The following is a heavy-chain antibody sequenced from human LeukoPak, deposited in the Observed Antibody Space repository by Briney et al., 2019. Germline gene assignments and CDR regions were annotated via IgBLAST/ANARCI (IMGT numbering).Heavy chain of an antibody. Sequence: SETLSLTCTVSGYSISSGYYWGWIRQPPGKGLEWIGNIYHSGSTYYNPSLKSRVTISVDTSKNQFSLKLSSVTAADTAVYYCAAYPMKEGPFDYWGQGTLVTVSS. CDR3: AAYPMKEGPFDY. V-gene: IGHV4-38-2*02. CDR1: GYSISSGYY. CDR2: IYHSGST. J-gene: IGHJ4*02.